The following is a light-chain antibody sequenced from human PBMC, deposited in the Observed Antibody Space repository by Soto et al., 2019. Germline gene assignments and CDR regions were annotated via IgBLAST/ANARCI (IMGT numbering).Light chain of an antibody. Sequence: DIQMTQSPSTLSASVGDRVTITCRASQSISSWLAWYQQKPGKAPKLLIYDASSLKSGVPSRFSGSGSGTEFTLSISSLQPDAFATYYCQQYTSYLYTFGQGTKLEIK. CDR1: QSISSW. V-gene: IGKV1-5*01. J-gene: IGKJ2*01. CDR2: DAS. CDR3: QQYTSYLYT.